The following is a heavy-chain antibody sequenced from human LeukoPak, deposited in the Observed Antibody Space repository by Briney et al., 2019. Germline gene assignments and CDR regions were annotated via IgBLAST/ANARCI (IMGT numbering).Heavy chain of an antibody. V-gene: IGHV4-4*07. J-gene: IGHJ3*02. D-gene: IGHD3-22*01. Sequence: PSETLSLTCTVSGGSISSHYWSWIRLPAGKGLEWIGRIYISGSTNSNPSLKSRVTMSVDTSKNQFSLMLSSATAADTAVYYCVRGLYDSSTYRAFHIWGQGTMVTVSS. CDR1: GGSISSHY. CDR3: VRGLYDSSTYRAFHI. CDR2: IYISGST.